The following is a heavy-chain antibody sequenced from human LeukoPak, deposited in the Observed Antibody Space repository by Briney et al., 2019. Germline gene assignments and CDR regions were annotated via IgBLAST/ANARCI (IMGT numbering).Heavy chain of an antibody. V-gene: IGHV3-7*01. CDR3: ARDLLYYGSGTYYAY. Sequence: PGGSLRLSCAVSGFTFSNYWMNWVRQAPGKGLEWVANIKQDGGEIYYVDSVKGRFTISRDNAKNSLYLQMNSLRAKDTAVYYCARDLLYYGSGTYYAYWGQGTLVTVSS. D-gene: IGHD3-10*01. CDR1: GFTFSNYW. CDR2: IKQDGGEI. J-gene: IGHJ4*02.